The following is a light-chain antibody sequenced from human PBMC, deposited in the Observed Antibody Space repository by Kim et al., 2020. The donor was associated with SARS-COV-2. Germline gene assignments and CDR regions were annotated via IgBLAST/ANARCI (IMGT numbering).Light chain of an antibody. CDR2: AAS. J-gene: IGKJ4*01. CDR1: QGISCL. CDR3: QQYYSFPLT. V-gene: IGKV1D-8*01. Sequence: AATGDRVTTSCRMSQGISCLLAWYQQKPGTAPELLIYAASTLQSGVPSRFSGSGSGTDFTLTISCLQSEDFATYYCQQYYSFPLTFGGGTKVDIK.